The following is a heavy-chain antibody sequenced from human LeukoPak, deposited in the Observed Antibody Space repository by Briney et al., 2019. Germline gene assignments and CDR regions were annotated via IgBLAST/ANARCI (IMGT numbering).Heavy chain of an antibody. V-gene: IGHV3-7*01. D-gene: IGHD3-10*01. CDR1: GFTFSSYW. J-gene: IGHJ4*02. CDR2: IKQDGSEK. CDR3: AKGGVLLWFGGAYYFDY. Sequence: PGGSLRLSCAASGFTFSSYWMSWVRQAPGKGLEWVANIKQDGSEKYYVDSVKGRFTISRDDAKNSLYLQMNSLRAEDTAVYYCAKGGVLLWFGGAYYFDYWGQGTLVTVSS.